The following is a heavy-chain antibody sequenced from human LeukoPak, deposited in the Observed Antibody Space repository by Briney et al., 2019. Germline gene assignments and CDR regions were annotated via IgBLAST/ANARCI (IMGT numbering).Heavy chain of an antibody. CDR3: ATGGPDSSGYYYYYFDY. J-gene: IGHJ4*02. V-gene: IGHV1-24*01. Sequence: ASVKVSCKVSGYTLTELSMHWVRRAPGKGLEWMGGFDPEDGETIYAQKFQGRVTMTEDTSTDTAYMELSSLRSEDTAVYYCATGGPDSSGYYYYYFDYWGQGTLVTVSS. CDR2: FDPEDGET. D-gene: IGHD3-22*01. CDR1: GYTLTELS.